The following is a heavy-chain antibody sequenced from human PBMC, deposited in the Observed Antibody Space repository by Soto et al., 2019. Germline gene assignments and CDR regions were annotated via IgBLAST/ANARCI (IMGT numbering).Heavy chain of an antibody. CDR3: LKRSGGSYYDASEY. J-gene: IGHJ4*02. Sequence: VQLLESGGGLVQPGGSLRLACAASGFTFSNDAMSWVRQAPGKGLEWVSAISVSGGSTYYADPVKCRFTISRDNSKDTLFLQVTTLSAEDTAVYSGLKRSGGSYYDASEYYGKVTLLTVCS. CDR1: GFTFSNDA. V-gene: IGHV3-23*01. CDR2: ISVSGGST. D-gene: IGHD1-26*01.